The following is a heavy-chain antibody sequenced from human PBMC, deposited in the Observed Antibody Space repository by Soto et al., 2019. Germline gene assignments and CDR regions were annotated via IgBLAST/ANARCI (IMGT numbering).Heavy chain of an antibody. Sequence: AASGETLSTCVMHLVRQDPGKGLVWVSRINSDGSSTTYADSVKGRFTISRDNAKNTLYLQMNILRGEDTALYSGTRGYINGQFEYWGQGALVIVSP. J-gene: IGHJ4*02. D-gene: IGHD5-12*01. CDR2: INSDGSST. CDR3: TRGYINGQFEY. CDR1: GETLSTCV. V-gene: IGHV3-74*03.